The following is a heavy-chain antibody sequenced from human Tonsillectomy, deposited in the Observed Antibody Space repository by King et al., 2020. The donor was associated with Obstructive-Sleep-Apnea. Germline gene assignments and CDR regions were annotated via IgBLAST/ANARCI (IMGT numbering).Heavy chain of an antibody. D-gene: IGHD1-14*01. V-gene: IGHV1-18*01. J-gene: IGHJ3*02. CDR1: GYTFTSYG. Sequence: QLVQSGAEVKEPGASVKVSCKASGYTFTSYGITWVRQAPGQGLEWVGWISGYNGNTNYAQKYQGRVTMTTDTSTTTAYMELRSLRSDDTAVYYCARDHITASEDIWGQGTMVTVSS. CDR3: ARDHITASEDI. CDR2: ISGYNGNT.